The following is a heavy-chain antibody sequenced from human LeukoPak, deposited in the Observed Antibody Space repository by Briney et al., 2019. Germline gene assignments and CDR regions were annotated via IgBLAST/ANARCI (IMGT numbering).Heavy chain of an antibody. CDR3: ATQTRTAVPGFDY. CDR2: FDPEDGET. J-gene: IGHJ4*02. CDR1: GYTLTELS. D-gene: IGHD6-25*01. Sequence: ASVKVSCKVSGYTLTELSIHWVRQAPGKGLEWMGGFDPEDGETAYAQKFRGRVTMTADTSTDTSTDTAYLELSSLTSEDTAFYYCATQTRTAVPGFDYWGEGTLVTVSS. V-gene: IGHV1-24*01.